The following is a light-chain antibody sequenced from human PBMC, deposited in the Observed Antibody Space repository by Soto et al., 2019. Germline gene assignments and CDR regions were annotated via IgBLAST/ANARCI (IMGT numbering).Light chain of an antibody. CDR2: GAS. Sequence: EIVMTQSPATLSVSPGERVTLSCRASQSVRSNLAWYQQKPGQAPRLLIYGASSRATGIPDRFSGSGSGTDFTLTISRLEPEDFAVYYCQQYGSSPPITFDQGTRLEIK. CDR3: QQYGSSPPIT. J-gene: IGKJ5*01. V-gene: IGKV3-20*01. CDR1: QSVRSN.